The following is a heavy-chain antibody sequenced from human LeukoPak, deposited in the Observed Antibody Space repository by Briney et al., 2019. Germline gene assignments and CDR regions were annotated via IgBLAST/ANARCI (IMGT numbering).Heavy chain of an antibody. CDR2: IKQDGSEK. Sequence: GGSLRLSCAASGFTFSSYWMSWVRQAPGKGLEWVANIKQDGSEKYYVDSVKGRFTISRDNAKNSLYLQMNSLRAEDTAAYYCARGPEYYDILTGYYNAHNWFDPWGQGTLVTVSS. J-gene: IGHJ5*02. CDR1: GFTFSSYW. CDR3: ARGPEYYDILTGYYNAHNWFDP. D-gene: IGHD3-9*01. V-gene: IGHV3-7*03.